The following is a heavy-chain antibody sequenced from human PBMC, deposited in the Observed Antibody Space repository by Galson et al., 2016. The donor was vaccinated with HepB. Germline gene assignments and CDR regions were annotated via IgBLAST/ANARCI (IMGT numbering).Heavy chain of an antibody. D-gene: IGHD3-9*01. V-gene: IGHV3-23*01. CDR2: ITGGGSTT. J-gene: IGHJ4*02. CDR1: GFSFGTFA. Sequence: SLRLSCAASGFSFGTFAMSWVRQAPGKGLQWVSTITGGGSTTYYADSVKGRFTISRDNSKNTLHLQMNSLRAEDTAVYYCAKRHDILTGHHNFDYWGQGTLVTV. CDR3: AKRHDILTGHHNFDY.